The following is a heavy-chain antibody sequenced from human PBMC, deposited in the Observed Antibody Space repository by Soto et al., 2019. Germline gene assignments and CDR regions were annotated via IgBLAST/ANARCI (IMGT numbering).Heavy chain of an antibody. V-gene: IGHV3-23*01. J-gene: IGHJ4*02. CDR3: ANSDYGDYDY. CDR2: ISGSGGST. CDR1: GFTFSSYA. D-gene: IGHD4-17*01. Sequence: EVQLLESGGGLVQPGGSLRLSCAASGFTFSSYAMSWVRQAPGKGLEWVSAISGSGGSTYYADSVKGRFTISRDNSKNTLYLPMNSLRAADTAVYYCANSDYGDYDYWGQGTLVTVSS.